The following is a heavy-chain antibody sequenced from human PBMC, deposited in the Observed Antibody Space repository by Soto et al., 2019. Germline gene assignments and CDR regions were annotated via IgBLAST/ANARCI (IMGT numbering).Heavy chain of an antibody. V-gene: IGHV1-69*01. J-gene: IGHJ5*02. Sequence: QVQLVQSGAEVKKPGSSVKVSCKASGGTFSSYAISWVRQAPGQGLEWMGGIIPIFGTANYAQKFQGRVTITADESTSTADLELSRLRSEDTAVYYCARDRGIAAAPYNWFDPWGQGTLVTVS. CDR1: GGTFSSYA. CDR2: IIPIFGTA. CDR3: ARDRGIAAAPYNWFDP. D-gene: IGHD6-13*01.